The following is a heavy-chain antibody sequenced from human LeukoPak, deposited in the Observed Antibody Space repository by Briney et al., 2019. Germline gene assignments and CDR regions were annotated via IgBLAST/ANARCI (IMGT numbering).Heavy chain of an antibody. V-gene: IGHV3-30*03. D-gene: IGHD3-22*01. CDR2: ISYDGSNK. Sequence: GGSLRLSCAASGFTFSSYGMHWVRQAPGKGLEWVAVISYDGSNKYYADSVEGRFTISRDNAKNSLYLQMNSLRAEDTAVYYCARGEYYYDGGYWGQGTLVSVSS. CDR1: GFTFSSYG. CDR3: ARGEYYYDGGY. J-gene: IGHJ4*02.